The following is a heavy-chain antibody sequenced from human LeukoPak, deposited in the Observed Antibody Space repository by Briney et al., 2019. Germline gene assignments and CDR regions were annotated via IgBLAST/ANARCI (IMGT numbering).Heavy chain of an antibody. Sequence: GASVKVSCKASGYTFTSYYMHWVRQAPGQGLEWMGIINPSGGSTSYAQKFQGRVTMTRDTSTSTVYMELSSLRSEDTAVYYCARGVLYLDGGYYYGMDVWGQGTTVTVSS. CDR3: ARGVLYLDGGYYYGMDV. D-gene: IGHD1-1*01. J-gene: IGHJ6*02. V-gene: IGHV1-46*01. CDR2: INPSGGST. CDR1: GYTFTSYY.